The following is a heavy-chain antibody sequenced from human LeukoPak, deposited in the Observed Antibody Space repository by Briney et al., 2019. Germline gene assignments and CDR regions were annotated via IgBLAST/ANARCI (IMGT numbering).Heavy chain of an antibody. CDR3: ARGRGSSSSGSRYYYGMDV. J-gene: IGHJ6*02. CDR2: IIPIFGTA. Sequence: ASVKVSCKASGGTFSSYAISWVRQAPGQGLEWMGGIIPIFGTANYAQKFQGRVTITADESTGTAYMELSSLRSEDTAVYYCARGRGSSSSGSRYYYGMDVWGQGTTVTVSS. CDR1: GGTFSSYA. D-gene: IGHD6-6*01. V-gene: IGHV1-69*13.